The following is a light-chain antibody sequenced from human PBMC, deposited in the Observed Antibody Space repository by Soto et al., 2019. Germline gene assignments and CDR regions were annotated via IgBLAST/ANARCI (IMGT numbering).Light chain of an antibody. Sequence: EIVLTQSPGTLSLSPGERATLSCRASQSVSSRYLAWYQQKPGQAPRLLIYGAATRATGIPARFSGSGSGTEFTLTINSLQSEDFAVYYCQQYHNWPAFGQGTKVDIK. CDR3: QQYHNWPA. J-gene: IGKJ1*01. CDR1: QSVSSRY. V-gene: IGKV3-15*01. CDR2: GAA.